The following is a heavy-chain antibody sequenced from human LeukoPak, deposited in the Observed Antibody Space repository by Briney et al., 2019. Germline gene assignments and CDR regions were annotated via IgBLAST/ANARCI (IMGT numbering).Heavy chain of an antibody. CDR2: FDPEDGET. D-gene: IGHD4-17*01. J-gene: IGHJ4*02. V-gene: IGHV1-24*01. CDR1: GYTLTELS. CDR3: ATFLRRPPNYFDY. Sequence: ASVKVSCKVSGYTLTELSMHWVRQAPGKGLEWMGGFDPEDGETIYAQKFQGRVTMTEGTSTDTAYMELSSLRSEDTAVYYCATFLRRPPNYFDYWGQGTLVTVSS.